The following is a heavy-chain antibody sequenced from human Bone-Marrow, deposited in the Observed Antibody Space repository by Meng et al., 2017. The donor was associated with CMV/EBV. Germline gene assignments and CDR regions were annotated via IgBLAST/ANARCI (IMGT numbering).Heavy chain of an antibody. V-gene: IGHV4-34*01. CDR2: INHSGST. D-gene: IGHD6-19*01. J-gene: IGHJ4*02. CDR3: ARCIIAVAGKGGFDY. Sequence: SETLSPTCAVYGGSFSGYYWSWIRQPPGKGLEWIGEINHSGSTNYNPSLKSRVTISVDTSKNQFSLKLSSVTAADTAVYYCARCIIAVAGKGGFDYWGQGTLVTVSS. CDR1: GGSFSGYY.